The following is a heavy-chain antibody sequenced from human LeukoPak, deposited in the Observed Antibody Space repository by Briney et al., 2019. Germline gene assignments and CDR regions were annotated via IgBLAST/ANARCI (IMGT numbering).Heavy chain of an antibody. Sequence: ASVKVSCKASGYTFIGYYIHWVRQAPGQGLEWMGSVNPKSGVTDYAQKFQGRITLTRDTSISTAYMELSRLRSDDTAVYYCARNWKHYYYYYMDVWGKGTTVTVSS. V-gene: IGHV1-2*02. D-gene: IGHD1-1*01. J-gene: IGHJ6*03. CDR1: GYTFIGYY. CDR3: ARNWKHYYYYYMDV. CDR2: VNPKSGVT.